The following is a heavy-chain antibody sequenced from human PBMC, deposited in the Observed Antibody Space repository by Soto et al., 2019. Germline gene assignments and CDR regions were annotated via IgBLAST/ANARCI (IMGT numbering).Heavy chain of an antibody. J-gene: IGHJ4*02. CDR3: ARVSSSWYFIDY. CDR1: GFTFSSYW. V-gene: IGHV3-74*01. D-gene: IGHD6-13*01. CDR2: INSDGSST. Sequence: GGSLRLSCAASGFTFSSYWMHWVRQAPGKGLVWVSRINSDGSSTSYADSVKGRFTISRDNAKNTLYLQMNSLRAEDTAVYYCARVSSSWYFIDYWGQGTLVTVSS.